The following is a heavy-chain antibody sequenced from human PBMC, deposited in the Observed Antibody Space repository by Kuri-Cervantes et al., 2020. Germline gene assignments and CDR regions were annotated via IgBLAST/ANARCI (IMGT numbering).Heavy chain of an antibody. J-gene: IGHJ5*02. Sequence: SETLSLTCTVSGGSLSSYYWSWIRQPPGKGLEWIGYIYYSGSTNYNPSLKSRVTISVDTSKNQFSLRLSSVTAADTAVYYCARGYSYGWRWFDPWGQGTLVTVSS. D-gene: IGHD5-18*01. CDR2: IYYSGST. CDR1: GGSLSSYY. V-gene: IGHV4-59*01. CDR3: ARGYSYGWRWFDP.